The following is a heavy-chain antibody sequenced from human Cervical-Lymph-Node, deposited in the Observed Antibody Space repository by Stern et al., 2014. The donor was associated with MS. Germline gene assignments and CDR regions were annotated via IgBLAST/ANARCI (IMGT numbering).Heavy chain of an antibody. J-gene: IGHJ3*02. Sequence: VQLGQSGAEVKKSGESLRISCQASGYRFTSHWIAWVRQMPGKGLEWMGIINPDDSDVRYSPSLQGQVTTSADRSITTAYLQWSSLKASDTAIYYCARQRREHPAIETPLDAFDIWGQGTAVTVSS. CDR1: GYRFTSHW. V-gene: IGHV5-51*01. CDR2: INPDDSDV. CDR3: ARQRREHPAIETPLDAFDI. D-gene: IGHD2-21*01.